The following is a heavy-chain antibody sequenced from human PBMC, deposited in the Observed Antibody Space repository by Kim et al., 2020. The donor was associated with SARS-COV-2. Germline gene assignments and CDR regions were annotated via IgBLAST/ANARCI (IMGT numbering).Heavy chain of an antibody. CDR2: ISGSGRTP. J-gene: IGHJ4*02. Sequence: GGSLRLSCAASGFAFNTYAMSWVRLAPGKGLAWVSTISGSGRTPYYADSVKGRFTISRDNSKTTIYLQMNSLRVEDTAVYYCAKDMAAAGLFDFWDQGSLVTVSS. D-gene: IGHD6-13*01. CDR1: GFAFNTYA. CDR3: AKDMAAAGLFDF. V-gene: IGHV3-23*01.